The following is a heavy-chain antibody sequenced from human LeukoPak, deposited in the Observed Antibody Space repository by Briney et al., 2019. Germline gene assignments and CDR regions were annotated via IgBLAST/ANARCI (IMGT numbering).Heavy chain of an antibody. D-gene: IGHD6-13*01. CDR1: GFTFSSYG. Sequence: GSLRLSCAASGFTFSSYGMHWVRQAPGKGLEWVAFIRYDGSNKYYADSVKGRFTISRDNSKNTLYLQMNSLRAEDTAVYYCARDMAAAGFVFDYWGQGTLVTVSS. J-gene: IGHJ4*02. CDR2: IRYDGSNK. V-gene: IGHV3-30*02. CDR3: ARDMAAAGFVFDY.